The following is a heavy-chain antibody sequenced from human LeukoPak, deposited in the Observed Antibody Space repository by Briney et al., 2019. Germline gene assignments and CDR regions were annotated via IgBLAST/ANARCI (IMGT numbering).Heavy chain of an antibody. CDR3: ARSRATIWGFDY. V-gene: IGHV3-11*01. CDR2: ISNSGSTI. J-gene: IGHJ4*02. D-gene: IGHD3-16*01. Sequence: GGSLRLSCAASGFIFSDYYMNWIRQAPGKGLEWVSYISNSGSTIYYADSVKGRFTISRDNAKNSLYLQMNSLRAEHTAVYYCARSRATIWGFDYWGQGTLVTVSS. CDR1: GFIFSDYY.